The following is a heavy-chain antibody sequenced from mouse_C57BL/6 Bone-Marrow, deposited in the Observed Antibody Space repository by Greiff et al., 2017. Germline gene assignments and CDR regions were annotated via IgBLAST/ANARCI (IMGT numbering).Heavy chain of an antibody. D-gene: IGHD2-5*01. CDR3: ARFYYSNPLDY. J-gene: IGHJ4*01. CDR2: INPNNGGT. CDR1: GYTFTDYY. V-gene: IGHV1-18*01. Sequence: EVQLQQSGPELVKPGASVKIPCKASGYTFTDYYMDWVKQSHGKSLEWIGDINPNNGGTIYNQKFKGKATLTVDKSSSTAYMELRSPTSEDTAVYYCARFYYSNPLDYWGQGTSVTVSA.